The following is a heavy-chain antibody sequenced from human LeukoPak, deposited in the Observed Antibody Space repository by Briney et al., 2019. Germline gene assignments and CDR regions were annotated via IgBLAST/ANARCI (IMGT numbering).Heavy chain of an antibody. D-gene: IGHD5-12*01. V-gene: IGHV3-7*01. J-gene: IGHJ4*02. CDR1: GFTFSSYW. CDR3: ARAGGYASSWAY. Sequence: PGGSLRLSCAASGFTFSSYWMSWVRQAPGKVLEWVANIKQDGSEKNYVDAVKGRFTISRDNAKNSLDLQMNSLRGEDTAVYYCARAGGYASSWAYWGQGTLVTVSS. CDR2: IKQDGSEK.